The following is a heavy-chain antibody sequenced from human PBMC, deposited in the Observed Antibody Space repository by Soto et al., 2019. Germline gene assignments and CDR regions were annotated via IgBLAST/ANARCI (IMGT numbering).Heavy chain of an antibody. CDR3: ARRYYYDSPLDY. J-gene: IGHJ4*02. CDR1: GGSISTSNSY. CDR2: VYYSGST. V-gene: IGHV4-39*01. D-gene: IGHD3-22*01. Sequence: QLQLQESGPRLVKPSETLSLTCTVSGGSISTSNSYWGWIRQSPGKGLEWIGSVYYSGSTYYNPSLKSRVTISKDTSKTQFSLKLNSVTAADTAVYYCARRYYYDSPLDYWGQGTLVTVSS.